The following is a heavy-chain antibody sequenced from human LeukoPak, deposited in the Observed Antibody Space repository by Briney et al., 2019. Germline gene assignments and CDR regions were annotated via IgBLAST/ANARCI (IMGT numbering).Heavy chain of an antibody. CDR2: ISAYNGNT. D-gene: IGHD3-10*01. CDR3: ARHGSGKPPNNWFDP. Sequence: ASVKVSCKASGYTFTSYGISWVRQAPGQGLEWMGWISAYNGNTNYAQKLQGRVTMTTDTSTSTAYMEPRSLRSDDTAVYYCARHGSGKPPNNWFDPWGQGTLVTVSS. J-gene: IGHJ5*02. CDR1: GYTFTSYG. V-gene: IGHV1-18*01.